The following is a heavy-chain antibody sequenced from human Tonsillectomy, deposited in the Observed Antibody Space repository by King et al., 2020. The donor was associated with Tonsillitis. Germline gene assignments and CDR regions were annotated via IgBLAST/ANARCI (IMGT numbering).Heavy chain of an antibody. CDR3: ARARSSWREYYYYVFYMDV. CDR2: IYASGST. Sequence: QLQESGPGLVKPSQTLSLTCTVSGDSISSGGYYWSWIRQPAGKGLEWIGRIYASGSTYYNPSLQSRVAMSVDTSQNQISLKVNSVTAADTAVYFCARARSSWREYYYYVFYMDVWGKGTTVTVSS. D-gene: IGHD2-2*01. J-gene: IGHJ6*03. CDR1: GDSISSGGYY. V-gene: IGHV4-61*02.